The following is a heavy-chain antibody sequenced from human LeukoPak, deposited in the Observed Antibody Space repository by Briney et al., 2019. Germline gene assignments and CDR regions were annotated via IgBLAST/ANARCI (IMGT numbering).Heavy chain of an antibody. J-gene: IGHJ4*02. CDR2: ISGSGDSK. CDR1: GFTFSDYY. CDR3: ARRTYSNYFFDY. D-gene: IGHD4-11*01. Sequence: PGGSLRLSCAASGFTFSDYYMNWIRQAPGEGLGWVSYISGSGDSKFYADSVKGRFTISRDNAKNSLYLQMNSLRAEDTAVYYCARRTYSNYFFDYWGQGTLVTVSS. V-gene: IGHV3-11*01.